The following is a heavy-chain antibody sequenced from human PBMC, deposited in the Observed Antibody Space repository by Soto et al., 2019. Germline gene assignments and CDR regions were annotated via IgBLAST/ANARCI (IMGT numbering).Heavy chain of an antibody. CDR2: ISGSGDST. CDR3: AKVPYDIVTGYYDY. D-gene: IGHD3-9*01. J-gene: IGHJ4*02. Sequence: GGSLRLSCAASGFTFSSYAMSWVRQAPGKGLEWVSGISGSGDSTYYADSVKGRFTISRDNSKNTLYLQMNSLRAEDTAIYYCAKVPYDIVTGYYDYWGQGALVTVSS. CDR1: GFTFSSYA. V-gene: IGHV3-23*01.